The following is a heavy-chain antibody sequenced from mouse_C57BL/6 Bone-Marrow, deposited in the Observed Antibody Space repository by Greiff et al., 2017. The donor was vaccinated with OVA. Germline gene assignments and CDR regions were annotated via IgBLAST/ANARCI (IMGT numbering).Heavy chain of an antibody. Sequence: EVQLVESGGGLVKPGGSLKLSCAASGFTFSSYAMSWVRQTPEKRLEWVATISDGGSYTYYPDNVKGRFTISRDNAKNNLYLQMSHLKSEDTAMYYCARDDGTQAWFAYWGQGTLVTVSA. J-gene: IGHJ3*01. D-gene: IGHD1-1*01. CDR3: ARDDGTQAWFAY. V-gene: IGHV5-4*01. CDR1: GFTFSSYA. CDR2: ISDGGSYT.